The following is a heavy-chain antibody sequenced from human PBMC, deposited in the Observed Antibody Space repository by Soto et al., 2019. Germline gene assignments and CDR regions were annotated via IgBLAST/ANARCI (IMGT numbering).Heavy chain of an antibody. CDR2: ISAYKGNT. D-gene: IGHD3-10*01. Sequence: QVQLVQSGAEVKKPGASVKVSCKASGYTLTSYGITWVRQAPGQGLEWMGWISAYKGNTNYAQKFQGRVAMTTDTSTSTAYMELRSLRSDDTAVYYCARIEDFDGWRDWGQGTMVTVSS. CDR3: ARIEDFDGWRD. V-gene: IGHV1-18*01. J-gene: IGHJ3*01. CDR1: GYTLTSYG.